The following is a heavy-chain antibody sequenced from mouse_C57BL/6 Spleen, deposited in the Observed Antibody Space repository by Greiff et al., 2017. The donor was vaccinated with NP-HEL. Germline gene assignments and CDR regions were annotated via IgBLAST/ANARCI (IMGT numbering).Heavy chain of an antibody. J-gene: IGHJ3*01. CDR2: IWSGGST. V-gene: IGHV2-2*01. CDR3: ARPYYDYDWGFAY. D-gene: IGHD2-4*01. CDR1: GFSLTSYG. Sequence: QVQLKESGPGLVQPSQCLSITCTVSGFSLTSYGVHWVRQSPGKGLEWLGVIWSGGSTDYNAAFISRLSISKDNSKSQVFFKMNSLQADDTAIYYCARPYYDYDWGFAYWGQGTLVTVSA.